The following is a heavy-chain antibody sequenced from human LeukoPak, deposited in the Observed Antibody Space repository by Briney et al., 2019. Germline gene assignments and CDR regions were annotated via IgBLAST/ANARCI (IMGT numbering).Heavy chain of an antibody. D-gene: IGHD4-17*01. Sequence: SQTLSLTCAISGDSVSSNSAAWNWIRQSPSRGLEWLGRTYYRSKWYNDYAVSVKSRITINPDISKNQLSLQLNSVTPEHTAVYHCPREPHHGDFTAVWGPGTLVTVSP. CDR1: GDSVSSNSAA. CDR3: PREPHHGDFTAV. V-gene: IGHV6-1*01. J-gene: IGHJ4*01. CDR2: TYYRSKWYN.